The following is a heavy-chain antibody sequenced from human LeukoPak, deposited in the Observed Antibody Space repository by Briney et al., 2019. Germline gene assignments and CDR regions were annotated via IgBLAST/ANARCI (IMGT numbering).Heavy chain of an antibody. CDR2: IYYSGST. CDR3: AIARVRGIWFDP. CDR1: GGSISNGAYF. J-gene: IGHJ5*02. Sequence: SETLSLTCSVSGGSISNGAYFWSWIRQHPGKGLEWIGSIYYSGSTYYNPSLKSRVTISVDTSKNQFSLKLSSVTAADTAVYYCAIARVRGIWFDPWGQGTLVTVSS. V-gene: IGHV4-39*07. D-gene: IGHD3-10*01.